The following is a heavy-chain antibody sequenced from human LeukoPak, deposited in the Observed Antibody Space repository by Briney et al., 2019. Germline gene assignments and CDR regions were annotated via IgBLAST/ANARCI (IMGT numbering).Heavy chain of an antibody. Sequence: GASVKVSCKASGYTFTSCGISWVRQAPGQGLEWMGWISAYNGNTNYAQKLQGRVTMTTDTSTSTAYMELRSLRSDDTAVYYCARRLVLRYFDWQYYYYGMDVWGQGTTVTVSS. CDR2: ISAYNGNT. J-gene: IGHJ6*02. CDR1: GYTFTSCG. V-gene: IGHV1-18*01. CDR3: ARRLVLRYFDWQYYYYGMDV. D-gene: IGHD3-9*01.